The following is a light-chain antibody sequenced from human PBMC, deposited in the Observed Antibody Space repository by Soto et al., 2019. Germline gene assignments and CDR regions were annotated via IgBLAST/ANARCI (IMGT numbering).Light chain of an antibody. CDR1: QDVSRY. CDR3: PQLNSYVFA. Sequence: DIQLTQSPSFLSASVGDRVTITCRASQDVSRYLAWYQQKPGKAPNLLIYAASTLPSGVPSRFSGSGSETEFTLTISSLQPEDFATYYCPQLNSYVFAFGPGTKVDIK. V-gene: IGKV1-9*01. CDR2: AAS. J-gene: IGKJ3*01.